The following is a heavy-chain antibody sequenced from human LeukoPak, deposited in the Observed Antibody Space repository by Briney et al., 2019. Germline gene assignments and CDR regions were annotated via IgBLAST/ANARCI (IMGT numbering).Heavy chain of an antibody. V-gene: IGHV4-59*01. CDR2: IYYSGNT. J-gene: IGHJ4*02. Sequence: SETLSLTCTVSGGSISSYYWSWIRQPSGKGLEWIGYIYYSGNTNYNPSLKSRVTISVDTSKNQFSLKLSSVTAADTAVYYCARGEVAYDYWGQGTLVTVSS. D-gene: IGHD5-12*01. CDR3: ARGEVAYDY. CDR1: GGSISSYY.